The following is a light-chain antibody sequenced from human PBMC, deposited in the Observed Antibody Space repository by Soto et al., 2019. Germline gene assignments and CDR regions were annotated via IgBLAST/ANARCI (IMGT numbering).Light chain of an antibody. V-gene: IGLV2-8*01. CDR3: NSHGGSNNFWV. J-gene: IGLJ3*02. Sequence: QSVLTQAPSASGSPGQSVTISCTGTSSDVGAYNSVSWYQQHPGKAPRLMIYEVNKRPSGVPDRFSGSKSGNMASLTVSGLQAEDEADYYCNSHGGSNNFWVFGGGTKLTVL. CDR1: SSDVGAYNS. CDR2: EVN.